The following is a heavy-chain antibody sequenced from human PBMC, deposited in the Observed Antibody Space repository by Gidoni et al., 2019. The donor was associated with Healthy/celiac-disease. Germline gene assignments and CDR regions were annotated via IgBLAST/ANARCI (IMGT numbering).Heavy chain of an antibody. D-gene: IGHD3-10*01. CDR1: GFTCDDYG. CDR2: INWNGGST. V-gene: IGHV3-20*04. Sequence: EVQLVESGGGVVRPGGSLRLPCAASGFTCDDYGMSWVRQAPGKGLEWVSGINWNGGSTGYADSVKGRFTISRDNAKNSLYLQMNSLRAEDTALYYCARDNFREYERTRTDYWGQGTLVTVSS. J-gene: IGHJ4*02. CDR3: ARDNFREYERTRTDY.